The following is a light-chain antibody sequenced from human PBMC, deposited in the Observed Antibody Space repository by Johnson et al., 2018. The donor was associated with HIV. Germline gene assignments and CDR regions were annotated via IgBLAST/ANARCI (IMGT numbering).Light chain of an antibody. CDR3: GTWDTSLSAGV. J-gene: IGLJ1*01. CDR1: SSNIGNNY. CDR2: DNN. V-gene: IGLV1-51*01. Sequence: QSVLTQPPSVSAAPGQTVTISCSGSSSNIGNNYVSWYQQLPGTAPKLLIYDNNKRPSGIPDRFSCSKSGTSATLGITGLQTGDEADYYCGTWDTSLSAGVFGPGTKVSVL.